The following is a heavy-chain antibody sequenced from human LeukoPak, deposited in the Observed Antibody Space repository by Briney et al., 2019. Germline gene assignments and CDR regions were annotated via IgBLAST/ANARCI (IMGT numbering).Heavy chain of an antibody. CDR1: GGSISSHY. CDR2: IYYSGSA. CDR3: ARVLEEYYDSSGYPNWFDP. Sequence: SETLSLTCTVSGGSISSHYWSWIRQPPGKGLEWIGYIYYSGSANYNPSLKSRVTISVDTSKIQFSLKLSSVTAADTAVYYCARVLEEYYDSSGYPNWFDPWGQGTLVTVSS. V-gene: IGHV4-59*11. D-gene: IGHD3-22*01. J-gene: IGHJ5*02.